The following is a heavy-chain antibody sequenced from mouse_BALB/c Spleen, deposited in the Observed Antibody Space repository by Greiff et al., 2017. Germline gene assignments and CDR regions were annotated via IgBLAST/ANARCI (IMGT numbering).Heavy chain of an antibody. CDR2: ISSGSSTI. J-gene: IGHJ4*01. Sequence: EVQVVESGGGLVQPGGSRKLSCAASGFTFSSFGMHWVRQAPEKGLEWVAYISSGSSTIYYADTVKGRFTISRDNPKNTLFLQMTSLRSEDTAMYYCARPYYYGLGAMDYWGQGTSVTVSS. CDR1: GFTFSSFG. D-gene: IGHD1-1*01. V-gene: IGHV5-17*02. CDR3: ARPYYYGLGAMDY.